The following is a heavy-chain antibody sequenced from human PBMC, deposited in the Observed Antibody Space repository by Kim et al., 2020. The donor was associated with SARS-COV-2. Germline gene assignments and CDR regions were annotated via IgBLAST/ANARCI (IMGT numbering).Heavy chain of an antibody. CDR3: AGGSGTYYYYFDI. Sequence: GGSLRLSCAASGFTFRNYAMNWVRQAPGKGLEWVSYISSGGSTIYYADPVKDRFTISRDNAQNSLYLQMNSLRAEDTAVYSCAGGSGTYYYYFDIWGQETMVTVSS. CDR1: GFTFRNYA. J-gene: IGHJ3*02. D-gene: IGHD1-26*01. V-gene: IGHV3-48*03. CDR2: ISSGGSTI.